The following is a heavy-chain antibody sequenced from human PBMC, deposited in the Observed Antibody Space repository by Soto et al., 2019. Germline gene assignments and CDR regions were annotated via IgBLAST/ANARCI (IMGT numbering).Heavy chain of an antibody. J-gene: IGHJ5*02. CDR1: GFTFSRYW. CDR3: VRDKPHNWFDP. Sequence: PGGSLRLWCAASGFTFSRYWMHWVRQVPGKGLVWVSRINNDGSAATYADSVKGRFTISRDNAKNNVYLQMNSLRAEDTAVYYCVRDKPHNWFDPWGQGT. CDR2: INNDGSAA. V-gene: IGHV3-74*01.